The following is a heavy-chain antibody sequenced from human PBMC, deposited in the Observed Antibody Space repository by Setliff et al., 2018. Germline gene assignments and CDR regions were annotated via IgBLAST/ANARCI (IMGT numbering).Heavy chain of an antibody. V-gene: IGHV5-51*01. D-gene: IGHD5-12*01. CDR2: IYPSNSNI. Sequence: GASLKISCKASGYSFTDYWIACVRQMPGKGLEWMGVIYPSNSNIKYSPSFEAQITFSVDKSITTAYLQWSSLKASYTAIYYCARHRVGSSGYAIPILDFWGQGALVTVSS. CDR3: ARHRVGSSGYAIPILDF. CDR1: GYSFTDYW. J-gene: IGHJ4*02.